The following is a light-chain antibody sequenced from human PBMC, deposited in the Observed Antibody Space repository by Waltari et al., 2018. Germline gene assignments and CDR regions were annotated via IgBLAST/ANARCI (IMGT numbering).Light chain of an antibody. V-gene: IGKV3-20*01. CDR3: QKYGTLPAT. CDR1: RSVSRT. Sequence: RAWRSVSRTLAWYQQNTGRCPRRLIDDAATRATGIPDRFRGSGFGTDFSLTISRLEPEDFAVYYCQKYGTLPATFGQGTTVEIK. CDR2: DAA. J-gene: IGKJ1*01.